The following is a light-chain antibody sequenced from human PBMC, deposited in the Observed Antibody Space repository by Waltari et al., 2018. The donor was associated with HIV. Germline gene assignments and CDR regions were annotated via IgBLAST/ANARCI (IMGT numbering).Light chain of an antibody. Sequence: QAALTQPASVSGSPGQSITISCTGTSSEVGNYNYVCWYQQHPGKAPKLLIYEVTNRPSGVSDRFSGSKSGNTASLTISGLQAEDEADYYCSSFRSTTTSILFGGGTKLTVL. CDR3: SSFRSTTTSIL. V-gene: IGLV2-14*01. J-gene: IGLJ2*01. CDR2: EVT. CDR1: SSEVGNYNY.